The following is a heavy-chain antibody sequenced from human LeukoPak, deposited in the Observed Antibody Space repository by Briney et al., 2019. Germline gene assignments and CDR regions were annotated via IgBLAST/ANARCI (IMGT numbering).Heavy chain of an antibody. Sequence: PGGSLRLSCAASGLTFIGYCMSGVCQAPGKRLEWVDNIKQDGSEKYYVDSVKRRFTISRDNAKNSLYLQMNSLRAEDTAVYYCASQGSRGWLWGQGTLVTVSS. CDR2: IKQDGSEK. CDR3: ASQGSRGWL. CDR1: GLTFIGYC. J-gene: IGHJ4*02. V-gene: IGHV3-7*01. D-gene: IGHD6-19*01.